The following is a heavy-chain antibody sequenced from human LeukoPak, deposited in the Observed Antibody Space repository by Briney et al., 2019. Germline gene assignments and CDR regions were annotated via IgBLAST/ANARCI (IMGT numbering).Heavy chain of an antibody. CDR3: PRSGSYFLPLDY. Sequence: GDSLKISCKGSGYSFTNYWIAWVRQMPGKGLEWMGIIYPGDSDTRYSPSFQGQVTISADKSISTAYLQWSSLKASDTAIYYCPRSGSYFLPLDYWGQGTLVTVSS. D-gene: IGHD1-26*01. J-gene: IGHJ4*02. CDR2: IYPGDSDT. CDR1: GYSFTNYW. V-gene: IGHV5-51*01.